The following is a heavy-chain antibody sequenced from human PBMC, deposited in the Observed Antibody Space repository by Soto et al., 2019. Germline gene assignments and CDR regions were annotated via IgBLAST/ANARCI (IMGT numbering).Heavy chain of an antibody. CDR3: AREGVMTGRYFDL. Sequence: QVQLVESGGGVVQPGRSLRLSCAASGFTFSSYAMHWVRQAPGKGLEWVAVISYDGSNKYYADSVKGRFTISRDNSKNTLDLEMNSLRAEDTAVYYCAREGVMTGRYFDLWGRGTLVTVSS. CDR1: GFTFSSYA. CDR2: ISYDGSNK. V-gene: IGHV3-30*14. J-gene: IGHJ2*01. D-gene: IGHD2-21*02.